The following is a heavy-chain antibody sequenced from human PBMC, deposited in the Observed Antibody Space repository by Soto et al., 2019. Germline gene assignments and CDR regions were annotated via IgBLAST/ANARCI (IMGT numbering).Heavy chain of an antibody. J-gene: IGHJ5*02. CDR2: IKEDGSEK. V-gene: IGHV3-7*01. Sequence: EVQVVESGGGLVQPEGSLRLSCAVSGFTFRSYWMSWVRQAPGMGLEWVANIKEDGSEKYYVDSVKGRFTISRDNAKNLLYLQMNSLRAEDTAVYYCVRDRGHSTLAQGRLDTWGQGTLVTVSS. D-gene: IGHD6-13*01. CDR1: GFTFRSYW. CDR3: VRDRGHSTLAQGRLDT.